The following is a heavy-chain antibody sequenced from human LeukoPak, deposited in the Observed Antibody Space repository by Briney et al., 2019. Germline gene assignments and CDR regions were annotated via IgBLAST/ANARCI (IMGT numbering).Heavy chain of an antibody. J-gene: IGHJ6*02. CDR2: INHDGSEK. CDR1: GFSFRNFW. Sequence: TGGSLRLSCAASGFSFRNFWMIWVRQAPGKGLEWVANINHDGSEKYYVDSVKGRFTISRDNAQKSLYLQMNTLRAEDTAVYYCAMAYNYGMDIWGQGTAVTVS. V-gene: IGHV3-7*03. CDR3: AMAYNYGMDI.